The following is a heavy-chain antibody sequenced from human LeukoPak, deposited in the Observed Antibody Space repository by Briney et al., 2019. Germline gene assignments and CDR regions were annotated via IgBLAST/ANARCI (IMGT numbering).Heavy chain of an antibody. CDR3: ARDLYSGSYGPPFDY. J-gene: IGHJ4*02. D-gene: IGHD1-26*01. CDR1: GYTFTTYG. CDR2: ISAYNGNT. V-gene: IGHV1-18*01. Sequence: ASVKVSCKASGYTFTTYGISWVRQAPGQGLEWMGWISAYNGNTNYAQKFQGRVTMTTDTSTSTIYMELRSRRSDDTAVYYCARDLYSGSYGPPFDYWGQGTLVTVSS.